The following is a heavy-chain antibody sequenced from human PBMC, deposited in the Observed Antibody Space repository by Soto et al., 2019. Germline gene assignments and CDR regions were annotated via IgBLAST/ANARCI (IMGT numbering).Heavy chain of an antibody. Sequence: QVTLKESGPVLVKPTETLTLRCTVSGLSITDSEMDVSWIRRPPGQPLEWLAHIDSSGEKSYRTFLKSRLAISKATSKSQRVLTRTNMDPADAATYSCARRPLGVAVSASFDPWGKGIPVTVSS. CDR2: IDSSGEK. V-gene: IGHV2-26*01. D-gene: IGHD3-16*01. CDR3: ARRPLGVAVSASFDP. J-gene: IGHJ5*02. CDR1: GLSITDSEMD.